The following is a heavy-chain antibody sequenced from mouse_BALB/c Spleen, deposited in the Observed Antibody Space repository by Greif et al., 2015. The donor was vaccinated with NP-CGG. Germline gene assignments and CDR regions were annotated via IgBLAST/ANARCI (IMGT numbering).Heavy chain of an antibody. CDR2: ISTYYGDA. V-gene: IGHV1S137*01. CDR3: ARGLLRYPIDY. D-gene: IGHD1-1*01. J-gene: IGHJ2*01. CDR1: GYTFTDYA. Sequence: VKLMESGAELVRPGVSVKISCKGSGYTFTDYAMHWVKQSHAKSLEWIGVISTYYGDASYNQKFKGKATMTVDKSSSTAYMELARLTSEDSAIYYCARGLLRYPIDYWGQGTTLTVSS.